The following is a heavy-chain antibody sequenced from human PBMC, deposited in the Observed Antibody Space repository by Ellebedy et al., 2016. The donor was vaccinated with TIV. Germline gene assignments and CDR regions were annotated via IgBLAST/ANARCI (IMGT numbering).Heavy chain of an antibody. CDR2: MKPGSGNT. D-gene: IGHD3/OR15-3a*01. CDR1: GYTFTDYD. Sequence: AASVKASCKASGYTFTDYDINWARQATGQGLEYLGWMKPGSGNTGYAQKFEGRVTMTRNTSTSTAHMELSSLRSDDTAVYYCVVGLFHPWGQGTLVSVSS. CDR3: VVGLFHP. J-gene: IGHJ5*02. V-gene: IGHV1-8*01.